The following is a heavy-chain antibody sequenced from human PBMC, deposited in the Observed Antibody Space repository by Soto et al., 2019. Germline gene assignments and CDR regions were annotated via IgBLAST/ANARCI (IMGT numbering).Heavy chain of an antibody. CDR3: ARNTIAAAGTVIWNNYYYYYMDV. CDR1: GYTFTSYG. V-gene: IGHV1-18*01. J-gene: IGHJ6*03. D-gene: IGHD6-13*01. Sequence: ASVTVSCKASGYTFTSYGISWVRQAPGQGLEWMGWISAYNGNTNYAQKLQGRVTMTTDTSTSTAYMELRSLRSDDTAVYYCARNTIAAAGTVIWNNYYYYYMDVWGKGTTVTVSS. CDR2: ISAYNGNT.